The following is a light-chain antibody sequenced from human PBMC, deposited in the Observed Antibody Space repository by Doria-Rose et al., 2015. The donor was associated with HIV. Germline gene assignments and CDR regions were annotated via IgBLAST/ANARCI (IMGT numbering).Light chain of an antibody. Sequence: DIRVTQSPESLGMSLGERATLNCKSNQSLLYTSKNYLAWYQQKPGQPPKLLIYWASTRQSGVPARLSGSGSGTDFTPTISSLEAEDVAVYYCQQYYDTPSFGPGTTVDIK. CDR3: QQYYDTPS. V-gene: IGKV4-1*01. J-gene: IGKJ3*01. CDR1: QSLLYTSKNY. CDR2: WAS.